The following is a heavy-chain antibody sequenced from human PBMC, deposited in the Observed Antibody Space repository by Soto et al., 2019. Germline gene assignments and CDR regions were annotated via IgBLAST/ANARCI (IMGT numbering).Heavy chain of an antibody. D-gene: IGHD6-13*01. CDR3: ARDQGSHPGD. Sequence: QVQLQESGPGLVRPSGTVSLTCAVSGVSISSDNWWSWVRQPPGKGLEWIGEIHHSGSTNSNPSLKSRVTMSVVPSKDLFSLTLNSVTAADTAFYYCARDQGSHPGDWGQGTLVSVSS. J-gene: IGHJ4*02. CDR2: IHHSGST. CDR1: GVSISSDNW. V-gene: IGHV4-4*02.